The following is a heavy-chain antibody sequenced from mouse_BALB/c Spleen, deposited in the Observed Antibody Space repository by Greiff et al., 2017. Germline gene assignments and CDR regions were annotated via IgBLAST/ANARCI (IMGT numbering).Heavy chain of an antibody. CDR2: IYPGSGNT. J-gene: IGHJ2*01. D-gene: IGHD2-10*01. CDR1: GYTFTDYY. CDR3: ARGLHFDY. V-gene: IGHV1-77*01. Sequence: QVQLQQSGAELARPGASVKLSCKASGYTFTDYYINWVKQRTGQGLEWIGEIYPGSGNTYYNEKFKGKATLTADKSSSTAYMQLSSLTSEDSAVYFCARGLHFDYWGQGTTLTVSS.